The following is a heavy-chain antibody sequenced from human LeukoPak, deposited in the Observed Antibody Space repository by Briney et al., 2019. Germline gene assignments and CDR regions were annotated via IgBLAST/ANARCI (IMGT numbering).Heavy chain of an antibody. V-gene: IGHV3-48*01. CDR3: ARETGYIGY. Sequence: PGGSLRLSCAASGFTFSTYGINWVRQAPGKGLEWVSYISSGSNTIKYADSVKGRFTISRDDDKNSLYLQMDNLRAEDTAVYYCARETGYIGYWGQGTPVTVSS. CDR1: GFTFSTYG. J-gene: IGHJ4*02. D-gene: IGHD3-9*01. CDR2: ISSGSNTI.